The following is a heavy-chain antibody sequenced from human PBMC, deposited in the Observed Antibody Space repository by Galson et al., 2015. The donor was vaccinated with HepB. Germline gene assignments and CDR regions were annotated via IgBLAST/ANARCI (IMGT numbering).Heavy chain of an antibody. Sequence: SVKVSCKASGGTFTSYGISWVRQAPGQGLEWMGWISAYNGNTNYAQKLQGRVTMTTDTSTSTAYMELRSLRSDDTAVYYCARSIAAAGSDTGWDYWGQGTLVTVSS. J-gene: IGHJ4*02. CDR3: ARSIAAAGSDTGWDY. CDR1: GGTFTSYG. CDR2: ISAYNGNT. V-gene: IGHV1-18*04. D-gene: IGHD6-13*01.